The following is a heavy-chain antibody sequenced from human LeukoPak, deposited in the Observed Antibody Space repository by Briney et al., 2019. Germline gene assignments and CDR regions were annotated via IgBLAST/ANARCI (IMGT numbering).Heavy chain of an antibody. CDR3: AKDIPTGEDGIDS. CDR1: GFTFGDYA. CDR2: ITGGGDIT. Sequence: GGSLRLSCAACGFTFGDYAMQWVRQPRGGVLEWFSLITGGGDITYHADSVEGRFTISGDNNENSLYLKMNSLRADNTAFYYVAKDIPTGEDGIDSWGQGTLVIVS. V-gene: IGHV3-43*02. J-gene: IGHJ5*01. D-gene: IGHD1-14*01.